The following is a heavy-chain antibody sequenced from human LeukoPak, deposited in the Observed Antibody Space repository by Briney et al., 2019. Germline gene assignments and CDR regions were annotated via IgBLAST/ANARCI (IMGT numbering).Heavy chain of an antibody. CDR2: SNPNSGGT. CDR3: ARIGGYCSGTSCYRRDFDY. J-gene: IGHJ4*02. D-gene: IGHD2-2*01. V-gene: IGHV1-2*02. Sequence: ASVKVSCNASGYTCTGYYMHWDPKVPGQGLEQMGWSNPNSGGTNYAQKFQGRVTMTRDTSISTAYMELSRLRSDDTAAYYWARIGGYCSGTSCYRRDFDYWGQGTLVTVSS. CDR1: GYTCTGYY.